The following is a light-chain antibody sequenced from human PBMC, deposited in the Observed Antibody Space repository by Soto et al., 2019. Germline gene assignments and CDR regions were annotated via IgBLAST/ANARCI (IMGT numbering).Light chain of an antibody. CDR3: CSYAGSSTPYV. CDR2: EVS. J-gene: IGLJ1*01. Sequence: SGLTQPASVSGSPGQSITMSCTGTSSDVGSYNLVSWYQQHPGKAPKLMIYEVSKRPSGVSNRFSGSKSGNTASLTISGLQAEDEADYYCCSYAGSSTPYVFGTGTKVTV. CDR1: SSDVGSYNL. V-gene: IGLV2-23*02.